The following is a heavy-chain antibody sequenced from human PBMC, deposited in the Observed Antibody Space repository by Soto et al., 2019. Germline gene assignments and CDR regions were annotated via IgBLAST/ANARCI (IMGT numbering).Heavy chain of an antibody. V-gene: IGHV3-30*14. J-gene: IGHJ4*02. D-gene: IGHD6-19*01. CDR3: ARDGSSSVWDIFGYFDY. Sequence: LRLSGAASVFTFSSYAMHWVRPAPGKGLEWVAVISYDGSNKYYADSVKGRFTISRDNSKNTLYLQMNSLRAEDTAVYYCARDGSSSVWDIFGYFDYGGQGTLVPVS. CDR2: ISYDGSNK. CDR1: VFTFSSYA.